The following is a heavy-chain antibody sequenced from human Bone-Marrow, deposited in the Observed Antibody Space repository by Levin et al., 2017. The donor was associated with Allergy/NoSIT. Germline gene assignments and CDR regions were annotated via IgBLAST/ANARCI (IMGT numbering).Heavy chain of an antibody. D-gene: IGHD6-19*01. J-gene: IGHJ5*02. CDR1: GYTFNNYD. CDR3: ARRGAGSSDWYPKEVFDN. CDR2: MNPNSGNT. Sequence: ASVKVSCKASGYTFNNYDINWVRQATGQGLEWMGWMNPNSGNTGYAQKFQGRVTMTRNTSITTVYMELSSLRSEDTAVYYCARRGAGSSDWYPKEVFDNWGQGTLVTVSS. V-gene: IGHV1-8*01.